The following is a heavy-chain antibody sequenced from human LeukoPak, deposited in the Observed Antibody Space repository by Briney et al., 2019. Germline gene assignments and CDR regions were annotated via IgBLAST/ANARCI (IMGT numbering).Heavy chain of an antibody. Sequence: GGSLRLSCAASGFTFSSYNMNWVRQAPGKGLEWVSYINSSSSTIYYADSVRGRFTISRDNAKNSLYLQMNSLGAEDTAVYYCARGHPAGDYVRGYDYWGQGTLVTVS. J-gene: IGHJ4*02. CDR2: INSSSSTI. CDR1: GFTFSSYN. D-gene: IGHD4-17*01. CDR3: ARGHPAGDYVRGYDY. V-gene: IGHV3-48*04.